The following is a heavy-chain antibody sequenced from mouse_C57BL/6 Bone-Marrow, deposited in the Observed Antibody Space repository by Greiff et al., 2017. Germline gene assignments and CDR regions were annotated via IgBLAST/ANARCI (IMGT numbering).Heavy chain of an antibody. CDR1: GYTFTSYW. V-gene: IGHV1-55*01. D-gene: IGHD1-1*01. Sequence: VQLQQPGAELVKPGASVKMSCKASGYTFTSYWITWVKQRPGQGLEWIGDIYPGSGSTNYNEKFKSKATLTVDTSSSTAYMQLSSLTSEDSAVYYCASKGLTTVVADYAMDYWGQGTSVTVSS. CDR2: IYPGSGST. CDR3: ASKGLTTVVADYAMDY. J-gene: IGHJ4*01.